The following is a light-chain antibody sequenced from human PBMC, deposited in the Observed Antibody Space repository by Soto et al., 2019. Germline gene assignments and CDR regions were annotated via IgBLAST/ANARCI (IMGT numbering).Light chain of an antibody. J-gene: IGLJ1*01. CDR1: SSDVGDYNS. CDR2: DVS. V-gene: IGLV2-11*01. CDR3: CSYAGSYTFV. Sequence: QSALTQPRSVSGSPGQSVTISCTGTSSDVGDYNSVSWYQQHPGKAPKVMIYDVSERPSGVPDRFSGSKSGNTASLTISGLQAEDEADYYCCSYAGSYTFVFGTGTKLTVL.